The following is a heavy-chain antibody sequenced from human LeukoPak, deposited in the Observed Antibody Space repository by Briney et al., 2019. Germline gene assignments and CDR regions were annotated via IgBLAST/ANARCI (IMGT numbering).Heavy chain of an antibody. CDR3: ARGLHCSSTSCYGSWFDP. CDR2: INHSGST. CDR1: GGSFSGYY. D-gene: IGHD2-2*01. V-gene: IGHV4-34*01. Sequence: SETLPLTCAVYGGSFSGYYWSWIRQPPGKGLEWIGEINHSGSTNYNPSLKSRVTISVDTSKNQFSLKLSSVTAADTAVYYCARGLHCSSTSCYGSWFDPWGQGTLVTVSS. J-gene: IGHJ5*02.